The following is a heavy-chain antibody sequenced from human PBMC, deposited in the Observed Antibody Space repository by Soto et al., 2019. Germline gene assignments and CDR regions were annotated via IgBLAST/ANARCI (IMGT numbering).Heavy chain of an antibody. CDR2: IDHSGST. CDR3: ARGKATITTFKYFYYGMDV. Sequence: SFSGYYWSWVRQPPGKGLEWIGEIDHSGSTNYNPSLKSRVTISVDKSKNQFSLKVTSVTAADTAVYYCARGKATITTFKYFYYGMDVWGQGTTVTVSS. V-gene: IGHV4-34*01. CDR1: SFSGYY. D-gene: IGHD4-4*01. J-gene: IGHJ6*02.